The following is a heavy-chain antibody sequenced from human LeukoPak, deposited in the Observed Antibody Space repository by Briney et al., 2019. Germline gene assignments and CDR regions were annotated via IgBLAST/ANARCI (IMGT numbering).Heavy chain of an antibody. CDR1: GGSISSNTFY. D-gene: IGHD5-18*01. CDR3: ARIGYSYGPQYYFDY. J-gene: IGHJ4*02. V-gene: IGHV4-39*07. Sequence: NPSETLSLTCTVSGGSISSNTFYWAWIRQPAGKPLDWLGTIYYTGGTYSNPSLKSRVTISVDTSKNQFFLTLRSVAAADTAFYYCARIGYSYGPQYYFDYWGQGTLVTVSS. CDR2: IYYTGGT.